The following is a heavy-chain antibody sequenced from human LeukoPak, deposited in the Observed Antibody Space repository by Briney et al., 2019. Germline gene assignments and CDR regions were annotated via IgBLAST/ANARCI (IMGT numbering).Heavy chain of an antibody. CDR3: AKGFSYAYDY. Sequence: GGSLRLSCGASGFPLSSYAMSRVRQAPGKGLEWVSAISGSGTTTYCADSMKGRFTNSRNNSKNTLYLQMNSLRADDTAVYYCAKGFSYAYDYWGQGTLVTVSS. D-gene: IGHD3-16*01. J-gene: IGHJ4*02. CDR1: GFPLSSYA. CDR2: ISGSGTTT. V-gene: IGHV3-23*01.